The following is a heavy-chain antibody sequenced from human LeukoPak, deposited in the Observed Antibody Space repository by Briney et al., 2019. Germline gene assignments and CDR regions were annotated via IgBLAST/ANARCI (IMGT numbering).Heavy chain of an antibody. CDR3: ARVFSGLDY. Sequence: ASVKVSRKASDYTFINYGISWVRQAPGQGLEWMGWISAYNGNTNYAQKLQGRVTMTTDTSTSTAYMELRSLRSDDTAVYYCARVFSGLDYWGQGTLVTVSS. D-gene: IGHD2-8*02. CDR1: DYTFINYG. V-gene: IGHV1-18*01. CDR2: ISAYNGNT. J-gene: IGHJ4*02.